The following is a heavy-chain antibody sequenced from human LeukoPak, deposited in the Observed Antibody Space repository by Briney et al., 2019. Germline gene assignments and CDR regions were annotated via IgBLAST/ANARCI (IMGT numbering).Heavy chain of an antibody. V-gene: IGHV1-69*02. Sequence: SVKVSCKASGGTFSSYTISWVRQAPEQGLEWMGRIIPILGIANYAQKFQGRVTITADKSTSTAYMELSSLRSEDTAVYYCASRPTYGGNAHRHHDYWGQGTLVTVSS. D-gene: IGHD4-23*01. CDR3: ASRPTYGGNAHRHHDY. CDR2: IIPILGIA. CDR1: GGTFSSYT. J-gene: IGHJ4*02.